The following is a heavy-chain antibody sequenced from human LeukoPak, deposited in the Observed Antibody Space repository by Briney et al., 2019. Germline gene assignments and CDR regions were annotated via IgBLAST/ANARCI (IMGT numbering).Heavy chain of an antibody. CDR3: ARDCGGGSCYGPYDAFDI. CDR2: ISSSGSTI. Sequence: PGGSLRLSCAVSGFNLSSYAMHWVRQAPGKGLEWVSYISSSGSTIYYADSVKGRFTISRDNAKNSLYLQMNSLRAEDTAVYYCARDCGGGSCYGPYDAFDIWGQGTMVTVSS. CDR1: GFNLSSYA. J-gene: IGHJ3*02. D-gene: IGHD2-15*01. V-gene: IGHV3-48*03.